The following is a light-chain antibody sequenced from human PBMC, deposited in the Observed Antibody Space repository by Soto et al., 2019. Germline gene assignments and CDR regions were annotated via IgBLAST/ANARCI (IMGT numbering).Light chain of an antibody. CDR1: QNINNY. CDR3: QQYENLPT. V-gene: IGKV1-33*01. CDR2: DAS. Sequence: DIQMTQSPSSLSASVGDRVTITCQSSQNINNYLNWYQQKPGRAPKLLIYDASNLEAGVPSRFRGSGSGTDFTFTISRLQPEDIATYYCQQYENLPTFGQGTRLEIK. J-gene: IGKJ5*01.